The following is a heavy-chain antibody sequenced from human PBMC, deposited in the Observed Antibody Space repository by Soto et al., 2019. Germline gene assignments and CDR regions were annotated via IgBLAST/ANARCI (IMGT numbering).Heavy chain of an antibody. CDR1: CRTLTKLA. Sequence: GAPGKVSCEASCRTLTKLAFSWGRQAPGQGLEWMGVIIPIFDTINYAQKFQGRVTITADESTRTAYMELSSLTSEDTAVYYCASPLKWSGYYIAFDYWGQGTLVTVSS. V-gene: IGHV1-69*13. J-gene: IGHJ4*02. CDR2: IIPIFDTI. D-gene: IGHD3-3*01. CDR3: ASPLKWSGYYIAFDY.